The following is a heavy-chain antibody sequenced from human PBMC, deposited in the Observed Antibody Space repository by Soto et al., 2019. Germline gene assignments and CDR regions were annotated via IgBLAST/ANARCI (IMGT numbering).Heavy chain of an antibody. D-gene: IGHD2-15*01. CDR2: IYDSRST. V-gene: IGHV4-31*03. CDR3: ARELTDATGVFGMDV. Sequence: QVQLQESGPGLVKPSQTLSLTCTVSGGSISSGDYYWTWIRQHPGKGLEWIGYIYDSRSTYYNPPLKSRLTISVDTSKNQFSLQLSSVSAADTAVYYCARELTDATGVFGMDVWGQGTTVTVSS. CDR1: GGSISSGDYY. J-gene: IGHJ6*02.